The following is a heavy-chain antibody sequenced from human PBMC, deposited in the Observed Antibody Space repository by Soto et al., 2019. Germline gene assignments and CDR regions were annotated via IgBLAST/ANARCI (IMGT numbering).Heavy chain of an antibody. CDR1: GLSISRST. J-gene: IGHJ4*02. Sequence: RRLSCVVSGLSISRSTMNWVRQAPGKGPEWVSSISSSGSHTYYADSVKGRFTISRDNARNSLYLEMNSLRAEDTAVYYCARDRDYYDSSGYYFDYWGQGALVTVSS. V-gene: IGHV3-21*01. CDR2: ISSSGSHT. D-gene: IGHD3-22*01. CDR3: ARDRDYYDSSGYYFDY.